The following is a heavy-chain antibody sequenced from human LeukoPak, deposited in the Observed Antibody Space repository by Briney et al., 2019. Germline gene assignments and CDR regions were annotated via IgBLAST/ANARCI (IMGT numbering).Heavy chain of an antibody. Sequence: PGGSLRLSCAASGFTFDDYGMSWVRQAPGKGLEWVSGINWNGGSTGYADSVKGRFTISRDNAKNSLYLQMNSLRDEDTALYYCARKGRLELLPDPFYYYYYYMDVWGKGTTVTVSS. CDR2: INWNGGST. CDR1: GFTFDDYG. J-gene: IGHJ6*03. V-gene: IGHV3-20*04. D-gene: IGHD1-7*01. CDR3: ARKGRLELLPDPFYYYYYYMDV.